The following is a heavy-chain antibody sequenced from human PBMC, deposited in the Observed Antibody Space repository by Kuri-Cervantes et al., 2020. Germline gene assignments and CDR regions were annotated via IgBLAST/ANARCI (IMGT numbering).Heavy chain of an antibody. CDR3: ARAMMWSSDAFDI. CDR2: IWYGGSNK. V-gene: IGHV3-33*08. Sequence: GGSLRLSCAASGFTFSSYGMHWVRQAPGKGLEWVAVIWYGGSNKNYPGSVKGRFTISRENAKNSLYLQMNSLRAGDTAVYYCARAMMWSSDAFDIWGQGTMVTVSS. CDR1: GFTFSSYG. D-gene: IGHD3-22*01. J-gene: IGHJ3*02.